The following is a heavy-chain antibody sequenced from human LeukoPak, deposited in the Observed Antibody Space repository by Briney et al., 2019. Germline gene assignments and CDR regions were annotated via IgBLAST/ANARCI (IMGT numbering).Heavy chain of an antibody. CDR3: ARDGSGYYDTSGYRN. V-gene: IGHV4-4*07. Sequence: PSETLSLTCTVSGGSISSYYWSWIRQPAGKGLEWIGRIYTSGSTNYNPSLKSRVTISLDTSKNQFSLKLSSVTAADTAVYYCARDGSGYYDTSGYRNWGQGTLVTVSS. CDR1: GGSISSYY. CDR2: IYTSGST. D-gene: IGHD3-22*01. J-gene: IGHJ4*02.